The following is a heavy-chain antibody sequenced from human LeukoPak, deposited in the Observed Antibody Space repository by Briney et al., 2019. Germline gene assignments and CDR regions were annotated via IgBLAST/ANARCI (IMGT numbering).Heavy chain of an antibody. CDR3: AKDSTGYHPGY. V-gene: IGHV3-30*02. Sequence: GGSLRLSCAASGFSFSSYGMHWVRQRPGRGPGWVALIPYDGIDENYADFAKGRFTISRDNLKNTVYLLINSVRTEDTAVYYCAKDSTGYHPGYWGQGTLVTVSS. J-gene: IGHJ4*02. D-gene: IGHD3-9*01. CDR1: GFSFSSYG. CDR2: IPYDGIDE.